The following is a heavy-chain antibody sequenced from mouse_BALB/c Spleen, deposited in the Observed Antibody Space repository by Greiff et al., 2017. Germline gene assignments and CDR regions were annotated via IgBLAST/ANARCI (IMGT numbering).Heavy chain of an antibody. CDR3: ARHYGNPHYFDY. V-gene: IGHV5-9-4*01. J-gene: IGHJ2*01. CDR2: ISSGGSYT. Sequence: EVKLVESGGGLVKPGGSLKLSCAASGFTFSSYAMSWVRQSPEKRLEWVAEISSGGSYTYYPDTVTGRFTISRDNAKNTLYLEMSSLKSEDTAMYYCARHYGNPHYFDYWGQGTTLTVSS. D-gene: IGHD2-1*01. CDR1: GFTFSSYA.